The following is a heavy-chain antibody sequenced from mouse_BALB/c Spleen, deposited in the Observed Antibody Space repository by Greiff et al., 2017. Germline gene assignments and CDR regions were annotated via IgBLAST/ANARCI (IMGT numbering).Heavy chain of an antibody. J-gene: IGHJ2*01. D-gene: IGHD2-14*01. Sequence: QVQLQQSGAELVRPGTSVKVSCKASGYAFTNYLIEWVKQRPGQGLEWIGVINPGSGGTNYNEKFKGKATLTADKSSSTAYMQLSSLTSDDSAVYFCARRDRYDDYWGQGTTLTVSS. CDR3: ARRDRYDDY. V-gene: IGHV1-54*01. CDR1: GYAFTNYL. CDR2: INPGSGGT.